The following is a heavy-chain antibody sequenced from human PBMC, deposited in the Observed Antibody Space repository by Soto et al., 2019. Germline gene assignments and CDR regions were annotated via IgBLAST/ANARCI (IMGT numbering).Heavy chain of an antibody. D-gene: IGHD2-15*01. CDR2: IYPGDSDT. CDR1: GYSFTSYW. CDR3: ASRGNKCSGGSCYGAFDI. V-gene: IGHV5-51*01. J-gene: IGHJ3*02. Sequence: GESLKISCKGSGYSFTSYWIGWVRQMPGKGLEWMGIIYPGDSDTRYSPSFQGQVTISADKSISTAYLQWSSLKASDTAMYYCASRGNKCSGGSCYGAFDIWGQGTMVTVS.